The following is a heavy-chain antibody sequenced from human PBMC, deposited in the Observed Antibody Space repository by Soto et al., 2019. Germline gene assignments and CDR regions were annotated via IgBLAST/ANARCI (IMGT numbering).Heavy chain of an antibody. CDR1: GGTFSSYA. J-gene: IGHJ4*02. CDR2: IIPIFGTA. V-gene: IGHV1-69*13. CDR3: ARSHWDTAMIQVGFFDY. D-gene: IGHD5-18*01. Sequence: SVKVSCKASGGTFSSYAISWVRQAPGQGLEWMGGIIPIFGTANYAQKFQGRVTITADESTSTAYMELSSLRSEDTAVHYCARSHWDTAMIQVGFFDYWGQGTLVTVSS.